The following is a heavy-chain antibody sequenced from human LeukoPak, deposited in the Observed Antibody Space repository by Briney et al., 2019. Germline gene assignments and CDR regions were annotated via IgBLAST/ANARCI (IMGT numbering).Heavy chain of an antibody. J-gene: IGHJ4*02. Sequence: ASVKVSCKAYGYTFIGYYLHWVRQAPGQGLEFMGHINPDSGATTYAQKFQGRVTMTRDTSISTAYMELSSLTSDDTAVYYCARNDRGSGMGYWGQGTLVTVSS. D-gene: IGHD3-10*01. CDR2: INPDSGAT. CDR1: GYTFIGYY. V-gene: IGHV1-2*06. CDR3: ARNDRGSGMGY.